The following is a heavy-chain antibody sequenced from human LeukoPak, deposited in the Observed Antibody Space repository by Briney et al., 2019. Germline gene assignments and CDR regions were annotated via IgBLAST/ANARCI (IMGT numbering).Heavy chain of an antibody. CDR3: ARLATNGGYGY. D-gene: IGHD5-12*01. CDR1: GFTFSSYS. J-gene: IGHJ4*02. CDR2: ISSSSSYI. V-gene: IGHV3-21*01. Sequence: PGGSLRLSCAASGFTFSSYSMNWVRQAPGKGLEWVSSISSSSSYIDYAGSVKGRFTISRDNAKNSLYLQMNSLRTEDTAVYYCARLATNGGYGYWGQGTLVTVSS.